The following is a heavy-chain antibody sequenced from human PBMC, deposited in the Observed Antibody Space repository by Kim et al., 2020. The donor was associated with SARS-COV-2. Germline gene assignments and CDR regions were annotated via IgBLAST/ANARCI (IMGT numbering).Heavy chain of an antibody. J-gene: IGHJ6*02. Sequence: GGSLRLSCAASGSTFSSYSMNWVRQAPGKGLEWVSSISSSSSYIYYADSVKGRFTISRDNAKNSLYLQMNSLRAEDTAVYYCASPVRGVPSHYYGMDVWGQGTTVTVSS. CDR1: GSTFSSYS. V-gene: IGHV3-21*01. CDR2: ISSSSSYI. CDR3: ASPVRGVPSHYYGMDV. D-gene: IGHD3-10*01.